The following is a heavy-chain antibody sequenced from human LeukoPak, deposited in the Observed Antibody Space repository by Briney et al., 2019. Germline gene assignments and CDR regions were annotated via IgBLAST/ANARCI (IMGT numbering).Heavy chain of an antibody. V-gene: IGHV3-7*03. D-gene: IGHD3-22*01. CDR3: ARVPKYYYDSSGFKKQYYYYGMDV. J-gene: IGHJ6*02. CDR1: GFTFGSYW. Sequence: GGSLRLSCAASGFTFGSYWMSWVRQAPGKGLEWVANIKQDGSEKYYVDSVKGRFTISRDNAKNSLYLQMNSLRAEDTAVYYCARVPKYYYDSSGFKKQYYYYGMDVWGQGTTVTVSS. CDR2: IKQDGSEK.